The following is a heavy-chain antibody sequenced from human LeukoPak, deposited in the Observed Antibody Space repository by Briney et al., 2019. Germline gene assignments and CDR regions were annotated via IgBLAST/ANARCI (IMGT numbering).Heavy chain of an antibody. CDR1: GFTFSSYW. Sequence: PGGSLRLSCAASGFTFSSYWMSWVRQAPGKGLEWVANIKQDGSEKYYVDSVKGRFTISRDNAKNSLYLQMKSLRAEDTAVYYCARDRRDYYGSGSYCDYWGQGTLVTVSS. D-gene: IGHD3-10*01. V-gene: IGHV3-7*01. J-gene: IGHJ4*02. CDR3: ARDRRDYYGSGSYCDY. CDR2: IKQDGSEK.